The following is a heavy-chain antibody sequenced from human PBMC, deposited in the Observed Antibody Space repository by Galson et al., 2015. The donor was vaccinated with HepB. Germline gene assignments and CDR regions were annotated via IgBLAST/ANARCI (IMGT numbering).Heavy chain of an antibody. Sequence: SLRLSCAASGFTVSSNYMSWVRQAPGKGLEWVSVIYSGGSTYYADSVKGRFTISRHNSKNTLYLQMNSLGAGDTAVYYCARDGGEGWFDPWGQGTLVTVSS. D-gene: IGHD3-16*01. CDR1: GFTVSSNY. V-gene: IGHV3-53*04. CDR2: IYSGGST. J-gene: IGHJ5*02. CDR3: ARDGGEGWFDP.